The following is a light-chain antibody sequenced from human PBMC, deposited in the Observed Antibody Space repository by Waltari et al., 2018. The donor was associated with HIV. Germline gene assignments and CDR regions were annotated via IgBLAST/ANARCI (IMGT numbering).Light chain of an antibody. J-gene: IGLJ2*01. CDR2: EVS. Sequence: QSALTQPASVSGSLGQSVTISCTGANRDIGGYNYVSWYQQHPGQAPELIIHEVSNRPSGVSDRFSGSKSGNTASLTISGLQAEDESDYYCSSFITTTTHVVFGGGTRLTVL. CDR1: NRDIGGYNY. V-gene: IGLV2-14*01. CDR3: SSFITTTTHVV.